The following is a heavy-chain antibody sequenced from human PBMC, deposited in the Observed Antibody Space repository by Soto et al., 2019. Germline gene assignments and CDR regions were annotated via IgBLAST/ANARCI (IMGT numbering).Heavy chain of an antibody. CDR3: ARNQALPVIPFEN. V-gene: IGHV3-48*01. Sequence: EVQLVESGGGLVQPVGSLRLSCAASGFTFSIYSMNWVRQAPGKGLEWVSYISYSSSTIYYADSVKGRFTISRDNAKNSLYLQMNSLRAEDTAVYYCARNQALPVIPFENWGQGTLVTVSS. CDR1: GFTFSIYS. CDR2: ISYSSSTI. D-gene: IGHD3-16*02. J-gene: IGHJ4*02.